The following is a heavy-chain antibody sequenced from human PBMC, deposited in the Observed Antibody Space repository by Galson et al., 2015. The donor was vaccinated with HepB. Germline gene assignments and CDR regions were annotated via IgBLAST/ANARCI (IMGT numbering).Heavy chain of an antibody. CDR3: TTVVEGV. CDR1: GFSFSGSA. CDR2: IRSKFNNYAT. D-gene: IGHD2-15*01. J-gene: IGHJ6*02. V-gene: IGHV3-73*01. Sequence: SLRLSCAASGFSFSGSAMHWVRQASGKGLEWLSRIRSKFNNYATEYAPSVKGRFTISRDDSKNTAYLQMNSLKTEDTAVYYCTTVVEGVWGQGTTVIVSS.